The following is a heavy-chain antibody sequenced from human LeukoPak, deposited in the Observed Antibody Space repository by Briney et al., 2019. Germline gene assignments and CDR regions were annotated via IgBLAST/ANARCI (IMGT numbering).Heavy chain of an antibody. CDR3: ARASGYSYGLDY. D-gene: IGHD5-18*01. CDR2: IYSGGST. CDR1: GFSVSSNF. V-gene: IGHV3-53*04. J-gene: IGHJ4*02. Sequence: GGSLRLSCAASGFSVSSNFMSWVRQAPGKGLEWVSFIYSGGSTYYADSVKGRFTISRHNSKNTLYLQMNSLRAEDTAVYYCARASGYSYGLDYWGQGTLVTVSP.